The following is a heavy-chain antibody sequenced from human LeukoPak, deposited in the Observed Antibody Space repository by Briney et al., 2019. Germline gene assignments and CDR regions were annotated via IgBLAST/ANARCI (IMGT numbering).Heavy chain of an antibody. CDR1: GYTFTSYY. CDR3: ARESGSGWYVRGSGYYYYYMDV. J-gene: IGHJ6*03. CDR2: INPSGGST. V-gene: IGHV1-46*01. Sequence: ASVKVSCKASGYTFTSYYMHWVRQAPGQGLEWMGIINPSGGSTSYAQKFQGRVTMTRDMSTSTVYMELSSLRSEDTAVYYCARESGSGWYVRGSGYYYYYMDVWGKGTTVTVSS. D-gene: IGHD6-19*01.